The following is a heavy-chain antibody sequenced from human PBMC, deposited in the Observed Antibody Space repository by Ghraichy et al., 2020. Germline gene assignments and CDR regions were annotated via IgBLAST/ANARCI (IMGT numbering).Heavy chain of an antibody. J-gene: IGHJ4*02. D-gene: IGHD3-22*01. CDR1: GGSISSYY. V-gene: IGHV4-59*01. CDR2: IYYSGST. Sequence: SETLSLTCTVSGGSISSYYWSWIRQPPGKGLEWIGYIYYSGSTNYNPSLKSRVTISVDTSKNQFSLKLSSVTAADTAVYYCARGYRGRYYDSSGSGNYFDYWGQGTLVTVSS. CDR3: ARGYRGRYYDSSGSGNYFDY.